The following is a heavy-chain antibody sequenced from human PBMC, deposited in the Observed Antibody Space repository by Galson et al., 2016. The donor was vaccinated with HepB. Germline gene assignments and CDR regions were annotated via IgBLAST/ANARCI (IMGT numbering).Heavy chain of an antibody. CDR3: AKDSGGHNWFDP. Sequence: SLRLSCAASEFSFNNYGMHWVRQAPGKGLEWVAVISYDGSKKYYPDSVKGRFTISRDNSKNTLYLQMNSLRAEDTAVYYCAKDSGGHNWFDPWGQGTLVTVSS. D-gene: IGHD3-16*01. CDR1: EFSFNNYG. V-gene: IGHV3-30*18. CDR2: ISYDGSKK. J-gene: IGHJ5*02.